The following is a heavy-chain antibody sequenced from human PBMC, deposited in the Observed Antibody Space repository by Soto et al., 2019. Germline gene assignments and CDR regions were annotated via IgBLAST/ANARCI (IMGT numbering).Heavy chain of an antibody. V-gene: IGHV4-59*01. J-gene: IGHJ5*02. Sequence: SETLSLTCTVSGGSISSYYWSWIRKPPGKGLEWIGYIYYSGSTNYNPSLKSRVTISVDTSKNQFSLKLSSVTAADTAVYYCARASGITIFGVEFNWFDPWGQGTLVTVSS. CDR1: GGSISSYY. D-gene: IGHD3-3*01. CDR2: IYYSGST. CDR3: ARASGITIFGVEFNWFDP.